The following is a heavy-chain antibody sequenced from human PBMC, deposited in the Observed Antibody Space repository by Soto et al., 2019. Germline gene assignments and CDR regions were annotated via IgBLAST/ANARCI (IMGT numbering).Heavy chain of an antibody. J-gene: IGHJ4*02. Sequence: EVQLLESGGGLVQPGGPLRLSYAASGFTFSSYAMRWVRQAPGKGLEWVSAISGSGGSTYYADSVKGRFTISRDNSKNTLYLQMNSLRAEDTAVYYCARRGSGSYYDYWGQGTLVTVSS. V-gene: IGHV3-23*01. CDR3: ARRGSGSYYDY. CDR1: GFTFSSYA. D-gene: IGHD1-26*01. CDR2: ISGSGGST.